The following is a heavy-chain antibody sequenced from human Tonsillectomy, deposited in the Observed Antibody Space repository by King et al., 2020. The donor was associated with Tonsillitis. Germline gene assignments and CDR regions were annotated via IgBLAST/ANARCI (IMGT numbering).Heavy chain of an antibody. J-gene: IGHJ4*02. D-gene: IGHD1/OR15-1a*01. Sequence: VQLVESGGGLVQPGGSLRLSCAASGFSFSDIAMHWVRQAPGQGLEWISGTSSSGETTYYADSVEGRFTISRDNYKHTLYLEMTSLTAEDTAVYYCAKDRTMYTYSIDYWGQGTLVTVSS. CDR2: TSSSGETT. CDR1: GFSFSDIA. V-gene: IGHV3-23*04. CDR3: AKDRTMYTYSIDY.